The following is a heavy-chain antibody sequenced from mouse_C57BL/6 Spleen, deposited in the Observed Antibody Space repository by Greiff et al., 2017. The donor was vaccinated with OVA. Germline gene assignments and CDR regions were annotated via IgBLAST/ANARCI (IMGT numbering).Heavy chain of an antibody. J-gene: IGHJ3*01. D-gene: IGHD1-2*01. CDR2: IRLKSDNYAT. Sequence: EVKVEESGGGLVQPGGSMKLSCVASGFTFSNYWMNWVRQSPEKGLEWVAQIRLKSDNYATHYAESVKGRFTISRDDSKSSVYLQMNNLRAEDTGIHYCTGGLLRPWFAYWGQGTLVTVSA. V-gene: IGHV6-3*01. CDR3: TGGLLRPWFAY. CDR1: GFTFSNYW.